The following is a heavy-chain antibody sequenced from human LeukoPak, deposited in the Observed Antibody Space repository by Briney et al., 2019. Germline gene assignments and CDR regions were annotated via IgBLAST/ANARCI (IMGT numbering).Heavy chain of an antibody. V-gene: IGHV1-2*02. D-gene: IGHD4-17*01. J-gene: IGHJ4*02. Sequence: ASVKVSCKASGYTFTGYYMHWVRQAPGQGLEWMGWINPNSGGTNYAQKFQGRVTMTRDTSISTAYMELSRLRSDDTAVYYCARTRGSYGDYFDYWGQGTLVTVSS. CDR1: GYTFTGYY. CDR2: INPNSGGT. CDR3: ARTRGSYGDYFDY.